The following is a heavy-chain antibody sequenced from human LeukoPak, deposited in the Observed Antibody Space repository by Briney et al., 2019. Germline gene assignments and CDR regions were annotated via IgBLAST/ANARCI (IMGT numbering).Heavy chain of an antibody. J-gene: IGHJ4*02. CDR3: AKGHSDYGTGFDK. CDR2: ISGRGDSS. D-gene: IGHD4-17*01. V-gene: IGHV3-23*01. CDR1: GLTFSNYA. Sequence: PGGSLRLSCAASGLTFSNYAMSWVRRAPGKGLECVSVISGRGDSSYYADSVKGRFTISRDNFKNTVFLQMNSLRGEDTAVYFCAKGHSDYGTGFDKWGQGTLVTVSS.